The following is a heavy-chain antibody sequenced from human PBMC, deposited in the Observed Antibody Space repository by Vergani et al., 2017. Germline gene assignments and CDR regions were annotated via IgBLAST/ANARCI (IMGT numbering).Heavy chain of an antibody. D-gene: IGHD1-26*01. CDR3: ARDGPTIVGATHLYY. Sequence: QVQLVESGGGVVQPGRSLRLSCAASGFTFSSYAMHWVRRAPGKGLEWVAVISYDGSNKYYADSVKGRFTISRDNSKNTLYLQMNSLRAEDTAVYYCARDGPTIVGATHLYYWGQGTLVTVSS. J-gene: IGHJ4*02. CDR1: GFTFSSYA. CDR2: ISYDGSNK. V-gene: IGHV3-30-3*01.